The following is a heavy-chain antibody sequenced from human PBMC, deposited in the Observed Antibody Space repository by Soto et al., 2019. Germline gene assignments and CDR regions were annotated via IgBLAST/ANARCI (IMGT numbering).Heavy chain of an antibody. CDR2: IYPGDSDT. Sequence: GESLKISCKGSGYSFTSYWIGWVRQMPGKGLEWMGIIYPGDSDTRYSPSFQGQVTISRDDSKNTLYLQMNSLRAEDTAVYYCARDLKASSGLGFDYWGQGILVTVSS. J-gene: IGHJ4*02. CDR3: ARDLKASSGLGFDY. V-gene: IGHV5-51*01. D-gene: IGHD6-19*01. CDR1: GYSFTSYW.